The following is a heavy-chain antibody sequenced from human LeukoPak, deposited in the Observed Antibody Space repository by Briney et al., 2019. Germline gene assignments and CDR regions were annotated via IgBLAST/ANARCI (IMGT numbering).Heavy chain of an antibody. CDR1: GFTFSSYG. CDR2: ISYDGSNK. CDR3: ASPYCSSTSDWCSDDAFDI. D-gene: IGHD2-2*01. V-gene: IGHV3-30*19. J-gene: IGHJ3*02. Sequence: GRSLRLSCAASGFTFSSYGMHWVRQAPGKGLEWVAVISYDGSNKYYADSVKGRFTISRDNSKNTLYLQMNSLRAEDTAVYYCASPYCSSTSDWCSDDAFDIWGQGTMVTVSS.